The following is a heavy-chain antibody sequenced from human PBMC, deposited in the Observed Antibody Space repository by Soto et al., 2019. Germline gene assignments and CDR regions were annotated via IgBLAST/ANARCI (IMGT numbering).Heavy chain of an antibody. D-gene: IGHD6-19*01. V-gene: IGHV3-30*18. CDR3: AKAQKGEQWLVQDDY. CDR2: ISYDGSNK. Sequence: PGGSLRLSCAASGFTFSSYGMHWVRQAPGKGLEWVAVISYDGSNKYYADSVKGRFTISRDNSKNTLYLQMNSLRAEDTAVYYCAKAQKGEQWLVQDDYWGQGTLVTVSS. CDR1: GFTFSSYG. J-gene: IGHJ4*02.